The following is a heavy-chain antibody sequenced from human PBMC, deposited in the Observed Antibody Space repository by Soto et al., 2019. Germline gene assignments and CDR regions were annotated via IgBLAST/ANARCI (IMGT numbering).Heavy chain of an antibody. CDR1: GYTFSNFG. Sequence: QVQLVQSGAEVKKPGASLKVSCKASGYTFSNFGVSWVRQAPGQGLEWIGWINPDNGDTNYGQKFQGRATMTTDTFTNTAYMEVRGLRSDDTAVYYCARGVRVSAYLDYYMDVSGEGTTVTVSS. D-gene: IGHD3-10*02. CDR3: ARGVRVSAYLDYYMDV. CDR2: INPDNGDT. J-gene: IGHJ6*03. V-gene: IGHV1-18*01.